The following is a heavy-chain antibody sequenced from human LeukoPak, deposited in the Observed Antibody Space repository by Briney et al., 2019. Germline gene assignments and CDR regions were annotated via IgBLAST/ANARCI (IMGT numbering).Heavy chain of an antibody. Sequence: GGSLRLSCAASGFTFSSYWMSWVRQAPGKGLEWVANIKQDGSEKYYVDSVKGRFTISRDNAKNSLYLQMNSLRAEDTAVYYCAREPRFLEWLLSHFDYWGQGTLVTVSS. V-gene: IGHV3-7*01. CDR3: AREPRFLEWLLSHFDY. D-gene: IGHD3-3*01. CDR1: GFTFSSYW. CDR2: IKQDGSEK. J-gene: IGHJ4*02.